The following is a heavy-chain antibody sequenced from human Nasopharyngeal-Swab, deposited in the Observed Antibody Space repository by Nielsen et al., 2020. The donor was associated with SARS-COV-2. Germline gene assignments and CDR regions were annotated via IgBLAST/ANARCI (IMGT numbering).Heavy chain of an antibody. CDR2: ISSSGSTI. CDR3: ARVPRAYYDILTGYSSTYYFDY. Sequence: RQAPGKGLEWGSYISSSGSTIYYADSVKGRFTISRDNAKNSLYLQMNSLRAEDTAVYYCARVPRAYYDILTGYSSTYYFDYWGQGTLVTVSS. J-gene: IGHJ4*02. V-gene: IGHV3-11*01. D-gene: IGHD3-9*01.